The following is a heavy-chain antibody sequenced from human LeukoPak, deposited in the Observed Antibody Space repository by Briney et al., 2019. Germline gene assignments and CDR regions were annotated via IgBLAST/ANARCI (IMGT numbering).Heavy chain of an antibody. D-gene: IGHD6-13*01. J-gene: IGHJ4*02. CDR3: ARGGGSSWYGDFDY. CDR2: LHTSGST. CDR1: GGSISSYY. V-gene: IGHV4-4*07. Sequence: SETLSLTCTVSGGSISSYYWSWIRQPAGEGLEWIWRLHTSGSTHYNPSLKSRFTMSVEPHKNQFSLKLSSVPAADTAVYYCARGGGSSWYGDFDYWGQGTLVTVSS.